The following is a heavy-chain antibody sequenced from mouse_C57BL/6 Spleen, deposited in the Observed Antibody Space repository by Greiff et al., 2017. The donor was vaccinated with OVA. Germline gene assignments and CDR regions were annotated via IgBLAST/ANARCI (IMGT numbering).Heavy chain of an antibody. D-gene: IGHD2-1*01. Sequence: VQLQQSGPELVKPGASVKIPCKASGYTFTDYNMDWVKQSHGKSLEWIGDINPNNGGTIYNQKFKGKATLTVDKSSSTAYMELRSLTSEDTAVYYCARRVYYGNYDWFAYWGQGTLVTVSA. CDR2: INPNNGGT. CDR3: ARRVYYGNYDWFAY. CDR1: GYTFTDYN. V-gene: IGHV1-18*01. J-gene: IGHJ3*01.